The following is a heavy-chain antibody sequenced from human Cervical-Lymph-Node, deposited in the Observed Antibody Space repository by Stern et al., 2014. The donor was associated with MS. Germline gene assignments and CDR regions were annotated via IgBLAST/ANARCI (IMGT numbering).Heavy chain of an antibody. V-gene: IGHV3-33*01. CDR1: GFTFSSYG. Sequence: QVQLVQSGGGVVQPGRSLRLSCAASGFTFSSYGMHWVRQAPGKGLEWVAVIWYDGSNKYYADSVKGRFTISRDNSKNTLYLQMNSLRAEDTAVYYCARDPSYCSGGSCYPSYFDYWGQGTLVTVSS. J-gene: IGHJ4*02. CDR3: ARDPSYCSGGSCYPSYFDY. CDR2: IWYDGSNK. D-gene: IGHD2-15*01.